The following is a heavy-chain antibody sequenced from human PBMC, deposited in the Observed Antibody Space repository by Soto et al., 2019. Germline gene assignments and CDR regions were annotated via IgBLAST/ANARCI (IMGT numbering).Heavy chain of an antibody. CDR1: GYTFTGYY. D-gene: IGHD3-10*01. Sequence: RASVKVSCKASGYTFTGYYMHWVRQAPGQGLEWMGWINPNSGGTNYAQKFQGWVTMTRDTSTSTVYMELSSLRSEDTAVYYCARDRARVLLWFGELFPHKNWFDPWGQGTLVTVSS. J-gene: IGHJ5*02. V-gene: IGHV1-2*04. CDR2: INPNSGGT. CDR3: ARDRARVLLWFGELFPHKNWFDP.